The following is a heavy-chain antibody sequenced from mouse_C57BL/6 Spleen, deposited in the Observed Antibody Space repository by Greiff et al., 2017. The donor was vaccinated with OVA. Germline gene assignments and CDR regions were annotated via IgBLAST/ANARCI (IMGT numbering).Heavy chain of an antibody. CDR1: GYAFTNYL. CDR2: INPGSGGT. V-gene: IGHV1-54*01. Sequence: QVQLQQSGAELVRPGTSVKVSCKASGYAFTNYLLEWVKQRPGQGLEWIGVINPGSGGTNYNEKFKGKATLTADKSSSTAYMQLSSLTSEDSAVYFCARSGDGYYYYAMDYWGQGTSVTVSS. CDR3: ARSGDGYYYYAMDY. J-gene: IGHJ4*01. D-gene: IGHD2-3*01.